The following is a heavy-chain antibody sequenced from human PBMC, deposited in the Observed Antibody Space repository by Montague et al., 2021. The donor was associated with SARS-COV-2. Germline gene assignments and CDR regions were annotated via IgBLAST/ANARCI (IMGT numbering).Heavy chain of an antibody. CDR2: IYTGGSRT. Sequence: SLRLSCAASGFTFSSFAMSWVRQAPGKGLEWVSIIYTGGSRTHYTDSVKGRFIISRDESKNTLYLQMNGLRVEDTAIYYCSGNMYFYDSRGYQNIDYWGQGILIAVSS. D-gene: IGHD3-22*01. CDR1: GFTFSSFA. J-gene: IGHJ4*02. CDR3: SGNMYFYDSRGYQNIDY. V-gene: IGHV3-23*03.